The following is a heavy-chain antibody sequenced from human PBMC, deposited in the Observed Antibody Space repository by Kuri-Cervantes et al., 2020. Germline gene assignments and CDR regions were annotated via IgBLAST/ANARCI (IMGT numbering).Heavy chain of an antibody. CDR2: IKQDGSEK. D-gene: IGHD2-15*01. J-gene: IGHJ4*02. CDR3: ARVGVVVAATRGDFDY. V-gene: IGHV3-7*01. CDR1: GFTFSSYW. Sequence: GGSLRLSCAASGFTFSSYWMSWVRQAPGKGLEWVANIKQDGSEKYYVDSVKGRFTISRDNAKNSLYLQMNSLRAEDTAVYYCARVGVVVAATRGDFDYWGQGTPVTVSS.